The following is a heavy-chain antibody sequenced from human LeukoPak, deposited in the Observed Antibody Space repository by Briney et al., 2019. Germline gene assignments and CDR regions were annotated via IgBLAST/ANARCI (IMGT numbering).Heavy chain of an antibody. D-gene: IGHD3-3*01. CDR3: AREEYDFSTGSLYYMDV. CDR1: GFTFSSYA. CDR2: ISSSSSYI. V-gene: IGHV3-21*01. J-gene: IGHJ6*03. Sequence: PGGSLRLSCAASGFTFSSYAMSWVRQAPGKGLEWVSSISSSSSYIYYADSVKGRFTISRDNAKNSLFLQMNSLRAEDTAVYYCAREEYDFSTGSLYYMDVWGTGTTVTVSS.